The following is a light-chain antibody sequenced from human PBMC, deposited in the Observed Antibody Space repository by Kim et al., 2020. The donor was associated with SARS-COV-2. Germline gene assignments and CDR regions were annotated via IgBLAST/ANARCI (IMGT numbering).Light chain of an antibody. Sequence: LSPGERATRSCRASQSVSSYLAWYQQKPGQAPRLLIYDASNRATGIPARFSGSGSGTDFTLTISSLEPEDFAVYYCQQRPNWPLTFGGGTKVDIK. V-gene: IGKV3-11*01. CDR1: QSVSSY. CDR3: QQRPNWPLT. J-gene: IGKJ4*01. CDR2: DAS.